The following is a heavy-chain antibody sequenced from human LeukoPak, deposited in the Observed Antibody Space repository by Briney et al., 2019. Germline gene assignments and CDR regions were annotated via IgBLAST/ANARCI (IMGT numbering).Heavy chain of an antibody. V-gene: IGHV3-23*01. CDR3: ANSIVAYCGGDCWADDFDI. J-gene: IGHJ3*02. Sequence: PGGSLRLSCAASGFTFSSYAMSWVRQAPGKGLEWVSAISGSGGSTYYADSVKGRFTISRDNSKNTLYLQMNSLRAEDTAGYYCANSIVAYCGGDCWADDFDIWGQGTMVSVSS. CDR2: ISGSGGST. CDR1: GFTFSSYA. D-gene: IGHD2-21*02.